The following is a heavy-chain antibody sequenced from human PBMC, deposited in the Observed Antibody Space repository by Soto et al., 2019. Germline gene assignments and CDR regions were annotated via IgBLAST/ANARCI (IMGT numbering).Heavy chain of an antibody. CDR2: INPNSGGT. CDR1: GYTFTGYY. Sequence: ASVKVSCKASGYTFTGYYMHWVGQAPGQGLEWMGWINPNSGGTNYAQKFQGWVTMTRDPSISTAYMELSRLRSDDTAVYYCARASMVRGVIITELRAFDIWG. V-gene: IGHV1-2*04. D-gene: IGHD3-10*01. J-gene: IGHJ3*02. CDR3: ARASMVRGVIITELRAFDI.